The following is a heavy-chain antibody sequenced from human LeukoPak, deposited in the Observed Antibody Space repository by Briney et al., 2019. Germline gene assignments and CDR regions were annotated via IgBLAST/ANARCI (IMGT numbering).Heavy chain of an antibody. CDR2: IYTSGST. D-gene: IGHD7-27*01. Sequence: SQTLSLTCTVSGGSISSGSYYWSWIRQPAGKGLEWIGRIYTSGSTDYNPSLKSRVTISVDTSKNQFSLKLSSVTAADTAVYYCARGNYLTGEIDYWGQGTLVTVSS. V-gene: IGHV4-61*02. J-gene: IGHJ4*02. CDR3: ARGNYLTGEIDY. CDR1: GGSISSGSYY.